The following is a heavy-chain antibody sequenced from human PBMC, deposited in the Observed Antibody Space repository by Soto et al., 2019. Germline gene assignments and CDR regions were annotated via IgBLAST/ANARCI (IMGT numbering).Heavy chain of an antibody. CDR3: AIYRRSIAAPYYFYY. CDR1: GYTFTSYY. Sequence: ASVKVSCKASGYTFTSYYMHWVRQAPGQGLEWMGIINPSGGSTSYAQKFQGRVTMTRDTSTSTVYMELSSLRSEDTAVYYCAIYRRSIAAPYYFYYWGQGTPVPVSS. D-gene: IGHD6-13*01. J-gene: IGHJ4*02. V-gene: IGHV1-46*01. CDR2: INPSGGST.